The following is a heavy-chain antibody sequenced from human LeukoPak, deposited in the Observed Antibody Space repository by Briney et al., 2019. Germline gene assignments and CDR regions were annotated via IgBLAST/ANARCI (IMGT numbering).Heavy chain of an antibody. Sequence: PSETLSLTCTVYGGSISSSSYYWGWIRQPPGKGLEWIGSIYYSGSTYYNPSLKSRVTISVDTSKNQFSLKLSSVTAADTAVYYCARVISASGYFDYWGQGTLVTVSS. D-gene: IGHD2-8*02. CDR3: ARVISASGYFDY. CDR1: GGSISSSSYY. J-gene: IGHJ4*02. CDR2: IYYSGST. V-gene: IGHV4-39*07.